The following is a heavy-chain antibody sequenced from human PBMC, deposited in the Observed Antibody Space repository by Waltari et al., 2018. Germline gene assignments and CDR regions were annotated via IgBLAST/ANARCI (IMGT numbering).Heavy chain of an antibody. V-gene: IGHV4-38-2*01. CDR2: IYHSGST. Sequence: QVQLQESGPGLVKPSETLSLTCAVSGYSISSGYYWGWIRQPPGKGLEWIGSIYHSGSTYYNPSLKSRVTISVDTSKNQFSLKLSSVTAADTAVYYCARAVKLIAARRGDWFDPWGQGTLVTVSS. CDR3: ARAVKLIAARRGDWFDP. D-gene: IGHD6-6*01. J-gene: IGHJ5*02. CDR1: GYSISSGYY.